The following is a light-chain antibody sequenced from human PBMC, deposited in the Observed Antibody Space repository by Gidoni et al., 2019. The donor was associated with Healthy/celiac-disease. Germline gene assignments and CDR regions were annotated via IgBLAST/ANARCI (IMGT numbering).Light chain of an antibody. CDR1: QSISSY. CDR2: AAS. CDR3: QQSYSTPCT. Sequence: DIEMPQLPPSLSASVGDRVTITCRASQSISSYLNWYQQKPGKAPKLLIYAASILQSGVPSRFSGSGSGTDFTLTISSLQPEDFATYYCQQSYSTPCTFGQGTKLEIK. V-gene: IGKV1-39*01. J-gene: IGKJ2*02.